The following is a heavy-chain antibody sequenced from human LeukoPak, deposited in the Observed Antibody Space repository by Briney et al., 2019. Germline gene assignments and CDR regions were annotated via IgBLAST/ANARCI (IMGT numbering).Heavy chain of an antibody. Sequence: ASVKISCKASGYSFSSHYLHWVRQAPGQGPEWMGVISPSGGSTTYAQKFQGRITVTRDMSTTTVYIDLTSLRSEDTAVYYCARDQVTPGTTTFDYWGQGTLVTVSS. CDR1: GYSFSSHY. CDR2: ISPSGGST. V-gene: IGHV1-46*01. J-gene: IGHJ4*02. D-gene: IGHD4-17*01. CDR3: ARDQVTPGTTTFDY.